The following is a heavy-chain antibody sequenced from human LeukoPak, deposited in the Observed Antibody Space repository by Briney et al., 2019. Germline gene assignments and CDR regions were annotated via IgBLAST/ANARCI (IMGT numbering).Heavy chain of an antibody. V-gene: IGHV3-23*01. CDR3: AKGDKPVTSMVYFDS. D-gene: IGHD5-18*01. CDR2: ISGSGGIT. CDR1: GFTFSSYW. Sequence: GGSLRLSCAASGFTFSSYWMSWVRQAPGKGLEWVSIISGSGGITHYADSVKGRFTISRDNSMQMFYLQINSLRAEDTAVYYCAKGDKPVTSMVYFDSWGQGTLVTVSS. J-gene: IGHJ4*02.